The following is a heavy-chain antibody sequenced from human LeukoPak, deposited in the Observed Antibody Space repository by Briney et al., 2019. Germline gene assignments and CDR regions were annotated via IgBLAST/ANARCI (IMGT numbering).Heavy chain of an antibody. CDR3: ARGQLADIY. V-gene: IGHV3-7*01. Sequence: GGSLRLSCAASGFTFRTYWMSWVRQTPGKGPEWVAKIKPDGSEKSYVDSVKGRFTISRDNAKTSVYLQMNSLRVEDTAVYYCARGQLADIYWGQGALVTVSS. CDR2: IKPDGSEK. D-gene: IGHD2-2*01. CDR1: GFTFRTYW. J-gene: IGHJ4*02.